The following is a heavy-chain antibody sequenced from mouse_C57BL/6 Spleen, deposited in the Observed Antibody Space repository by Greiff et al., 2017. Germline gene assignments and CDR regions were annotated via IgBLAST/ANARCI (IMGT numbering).Heavy chain of an antibody. D-gene: IGHD1-1*01. CDR3: ADYGSSYYWYVGV. J-gene: IGHJ1*03. V-gene: IGHV1-64*01. CDR2: IHPKSGST. CDR1: GYTFTSYW. Sequence: QVQLQQPGAELVKPGASVKLSCKASGYTFTSYWMHWVKQRPGQGLEWIGMIHPKSGSTNYNEKFKSKATLTVDKSSSTAYMQLSSLTSEDSAVYYCADYGSSYYWYVGVWGTGATVTVSS.